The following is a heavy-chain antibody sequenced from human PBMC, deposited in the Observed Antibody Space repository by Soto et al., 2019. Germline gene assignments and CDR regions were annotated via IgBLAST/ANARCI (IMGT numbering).Heavy chain of an antibody. V-gene: IGHV3-23*01. CDR3: ATSSRDRITVFGEVMNPPFVNWFDR. D-gene: IGHD3-3*01. CDR2: ISRTSGTT. Sequence: PXGSLRLSCLTSGFTISNYVMNWVRQAPGKGLDWISAISRTSGTTYYADSVKGRSTVSRDNSKNTLFLQLSNLRADDTATYYCATSSRDRITVFGEVMNPPFVNWFDRWGQGPLVTVSS. CDR1: GFTISNYV. J-gene: IGHJ5*02.